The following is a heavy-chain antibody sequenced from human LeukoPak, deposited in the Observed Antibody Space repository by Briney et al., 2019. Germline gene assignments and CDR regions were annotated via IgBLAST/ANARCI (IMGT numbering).Heavy chain of an antibody. V-gene: IGHV3-21*01. J-gene: IGHJ4*02. CDR1: GFTFSSST. CDR2: ITRSGTYI. CDR3: ARSYYTGADY. D-gene: IGHD3-3*01. Sequence: GGSLRLSCATSGFTFSSSTMNWARQAPGKGLEWVASITRSGTYIDYADSVKGRFTISRDNAKNSLYLQMNSLRAEDTAVYYCARSYYTGADYWGQGTLVTVSS.